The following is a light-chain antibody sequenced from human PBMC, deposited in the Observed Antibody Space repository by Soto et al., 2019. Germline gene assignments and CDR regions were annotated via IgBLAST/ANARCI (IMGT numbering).Light chain of an antibody. CDR3: QQYNSYPWT. CDR2: DAS. CDR1: QSISSW. Sequence: DIQMTQSPSTLSASVGDRVTITCRASQSISSWLAWYQQKPGKAPKLLIYDASTLESGVPSRFSGSGSGTKFTLTISTLQPDDSATYHCQQYNSYPWTFGQGTRVEIK. V-gene: IGKV1-5*01. J-gene: IGKJ1*01.